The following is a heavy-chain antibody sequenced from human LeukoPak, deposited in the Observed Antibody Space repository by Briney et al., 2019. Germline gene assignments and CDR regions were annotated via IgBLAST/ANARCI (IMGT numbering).Heavy chain of an antibody. CDR1: GFTFSTYT. V-gene: IGHV3-21*01. CDR2: ISYSSVYI. D-gene: IGHD2-2*01. J-gene: IGHJ3*02. Sequence: PGGSLRLSCAASGFTFSTYTMNWVRQAPGKGLEWVSPISYSSVYIYYADSVKGRFTISRDNAKSSLYLQMSSLRAEDTAVYFCARDLYCSTTSCTDAFDIWGQGTMVTASS. CDR3: ARDLYCSTTSCTDAFDI.